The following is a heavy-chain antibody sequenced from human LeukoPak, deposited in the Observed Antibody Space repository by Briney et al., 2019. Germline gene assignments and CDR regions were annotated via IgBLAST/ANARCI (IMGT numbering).Heavy chain of an antibody. CDR2: IYHSGST. Sequence: SETLSLTCTVSGGSISSYYWSWIRQPPGKGLEWIGYIYHSGSTYYNPSLKSRVTISVDRSKNQFSLKLSSVTAADTAVYYCARAAGGWYFDLWGRGTLVTVSS. CDR3: ARAAGGWYFDL. V-gene: IGHV4-59*12. J-gene: IGHJ2*01. CDR1: GGSISSYY. D-gene: IGHD6-13*01.